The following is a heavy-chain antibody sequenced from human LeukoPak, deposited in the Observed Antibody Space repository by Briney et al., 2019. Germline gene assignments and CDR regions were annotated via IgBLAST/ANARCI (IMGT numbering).Heavy chain of an antibody. CDR3: ARAYCTTTACHAFDI. Sequence: PGRSLRLSCAASGFTFTSYAMHWVRQAPSKGLEWLSVISYDSSNKYYADSVRGRFTISRDNSRNTLYLQMNSLRAEDTAVYTCARAYCTTTACHAFDIWGQGTVVAVSS. D-gene: IGHD2-8*01. CDR2: ISYDSSNK. V-gene: IGHV3-30*04. CDR1: GFTFTSYA. J-gene: IGHJ3*02.